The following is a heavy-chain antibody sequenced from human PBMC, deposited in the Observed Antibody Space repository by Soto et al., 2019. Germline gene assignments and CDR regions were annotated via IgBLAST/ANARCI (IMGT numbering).Heavy chain of an antibody. CDR1: GFTFSYYS. D-gene: IGHD2-21*01. Sequence: PGGSLRLSCAASGFTFSYYSMTWVRQSPGRGLEWVSSISSSTTYISYADSVRSRFTISRDNAKNSLYLQMSSLRADDTAVYYCARDPVGVDSTFFFDSWGQGTLVTVSS. V-gene: IGHV3-21*01. CDR2: ISSSTTYI. CDR3: ARDPVGVDSTFFFDS. J-gene: IGHJ4*02.